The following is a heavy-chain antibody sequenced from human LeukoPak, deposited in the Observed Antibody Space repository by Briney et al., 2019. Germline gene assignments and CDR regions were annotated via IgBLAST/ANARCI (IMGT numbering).Heavy chain of an antibody. J-gene: IGHJ3*02. D-gene: IGHD6-19*01. V-gene: IGHV4-31*03. CDR1: GGSISSGGYY. CDR3: ASAYGCGWNGWSMGKGAFDI. CDR2: IYYSGST. Sequence: PSQTLSLTCTASGGSISSGGYYWSWIRQHPGKGLEWIGYIYYSGSTYYNPSLKSRVTISVDTSKNQFSLKLSSVTAADTAVYYCASAYGCGWNGWSMGKGAFDIWGQGTMVTVSS.